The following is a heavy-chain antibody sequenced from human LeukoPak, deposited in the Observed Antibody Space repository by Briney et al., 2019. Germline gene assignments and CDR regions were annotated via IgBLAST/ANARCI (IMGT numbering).Heavy chain of an antibody. CDR3: ARDQGQYYFDY. Sequence: SGTLSLTCAVSGGSISSSNWWSWVRQPPGKGLEWIGSIYYSGSAYYNPSLKSRVTISVDTSKNQFSLKLRSVTAADTAVYYCARDQGQYYFDYWGQGALVTVSS. J-gene: IGHJ4*02. CDR1: GGSISSSNW. CDR2: IYYSGSA. V-gene: IGHV4-4*02.